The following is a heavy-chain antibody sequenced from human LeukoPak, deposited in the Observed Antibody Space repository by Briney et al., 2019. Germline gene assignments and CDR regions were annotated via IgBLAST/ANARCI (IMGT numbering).Heavy chain of an antibody. V-gene: IGHV3-30*02. J-gene: IGHJ6*03. D-gene: IGHD3-16*01. CDR3: ARGGMITFGGVTNHYYYYYYMDV. CDR1: GFTFSSYE. CDR2: TRYDGSNK. Sequence: GGSLRLSCAASGFTFSSYEMNWVRQAPGKGLEWVAFTRYDGSNKYYADSVKGRFTISRDNSKNTLYLKMNSLRSEDTAVYYCARGGMITFGGVTNHYYYYYYMDVWGKGTTVTVSS.